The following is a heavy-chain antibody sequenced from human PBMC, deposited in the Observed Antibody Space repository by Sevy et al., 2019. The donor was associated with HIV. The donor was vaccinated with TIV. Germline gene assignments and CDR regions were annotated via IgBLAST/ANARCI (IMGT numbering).Heavy chain of an antibody. CDR1: GFTFGDYA. V-gene: IGHV3-49*04. Sequence: YLRLSCTASGFTFGDYAVSWVRQAPGKGLEWVGFIRSKAFGGTTDFAASVKGRFTISRDDSKSIAYLQMNSLKTEDTAVYYCTRDQWQQVVRPHCDYWGQGTLVTVSS. CDR2: IRSKAFGGTT. J-gene: IGHJ4*02. CDR3: TRDQWQQVVRPHCDY. D-gene: IGHD6-13*01.